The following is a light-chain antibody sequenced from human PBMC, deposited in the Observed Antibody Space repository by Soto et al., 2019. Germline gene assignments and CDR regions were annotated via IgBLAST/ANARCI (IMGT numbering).Light chain of an antibody. CDR1: QSVSNTY. CDR2: GAS. Sequence: EIVLTQSPGTLSLSPGERATLSCRASQSVSNTYLAWYQQKPGQAPRLLIYGASKRATGIPDRFSGSGSGTDFTLTISRLEPEDFAVYYCQQYGSSPSLTFGGGTKVEIK. CDR3: QQYGSSPSLT. J-gene: IGKJ4*01. V-gene: IGKV3-20*01.